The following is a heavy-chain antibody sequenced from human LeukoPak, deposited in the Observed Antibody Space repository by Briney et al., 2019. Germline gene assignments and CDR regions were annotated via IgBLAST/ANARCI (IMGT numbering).Heavy chain of an antibody. D-gene: IGHD2-8*01. CDR2: IYHSGST. V-gene: IGHV4-59*01. CDR3: VRLRWQMLAPYFDH. CDR1: TDSTNTYY. J-gene: IGHJ4*02. Sequence: SETLSLTCSVSTDSTNTYYWSWIRQSPGKGLEWIGHIYHSGSTDCNPSFKSRVIISIDMSKKEFSLKLTSVTVADTAMYYCVRLRWQMLAPYFDHWGQGAFVIVSS.